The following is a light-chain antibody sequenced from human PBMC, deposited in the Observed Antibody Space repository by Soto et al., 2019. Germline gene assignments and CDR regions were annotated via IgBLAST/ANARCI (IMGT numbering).Light chain of an antibody. CDR2: GAS. CDR1: QSVSSSY. J-gene: IGKJ4*01. Sequence: EIVLTQSPGTLSLSPGERATLSCRASQSVSSSYLAWYQQQPGQAPRLLIYGASSRATGIPDRFSGSGSGTDFTLTISRLEPEDVAVYYCQQYGSSPLLTFGGGTKVEIK. V-gene: IGKV3-20*01. CDR3: QQYGSSPLLT.